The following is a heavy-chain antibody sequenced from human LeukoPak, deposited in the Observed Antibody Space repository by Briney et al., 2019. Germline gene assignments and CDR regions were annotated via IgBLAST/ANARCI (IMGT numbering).Heavy chain of an antibody. CDR1: GYTFTSYG. CDR2: ISAYNGNT. J-gene: IGHJ4*02. CDR3: ARESGYGDYGY. V-gene: IGHV1-18*01. Sequence: ASVKVSCEASGYTFTSYGISWVRQAPGQGLEWMGWISAYNGNTNYAQKLQGRVTMTTDTSTNTAYMDLRSLRSDDTAVYYCARESGYGDYGYWGQGTLVTVSS. D-gene: IGHD4-17*01.